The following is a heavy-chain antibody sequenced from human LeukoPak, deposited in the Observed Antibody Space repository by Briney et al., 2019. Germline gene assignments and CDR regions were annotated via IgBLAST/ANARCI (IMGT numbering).Heavy chain of an antibody. J-gene: IGHJ3*02. Sequence: PSETLPLTCTVSGGSISSYYWSWIRQPAGKGLEWIGRIYTSGSTNYNPSLKSRVTMSLDPSKNQFSLKLRSVTAADTAVYYCARDPHSFYDSSGYYSVPFDIWGQGTMVTVSS. D-gene: IGHD3-22*01. CDR1: GGSISSYY. V-gene: IGHV4-4*07. CDR2: IYTSGST. CDR3: ARDPHSFYDSSGYYSVPFDI.